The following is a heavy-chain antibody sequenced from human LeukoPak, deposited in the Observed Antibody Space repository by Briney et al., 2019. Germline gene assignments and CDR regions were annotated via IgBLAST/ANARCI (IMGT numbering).Heavy chain of an antibody. CDR3: ARQRSSGCLDY. CDR1: RFTLSNYW. Sequence: GGSLRLSCAASRFTLSNYWMSWVRQAPGKGLEWVANIKQDGSETYYVDSVKGRFTISRDNAKNSLSQQMNSLRAEDTAVYYCARQRSSGCLDYWGQGTLVTVSS. D-gene: IGHD6-19*01. CDR2: IKQDGSET. V-gene: IGHV3-7*01. J-gene: IGHJ4*02.